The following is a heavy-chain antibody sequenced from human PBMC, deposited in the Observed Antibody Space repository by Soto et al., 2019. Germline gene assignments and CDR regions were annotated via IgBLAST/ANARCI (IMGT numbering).Heavy chain of an antibody. CDR3: AKDPAARAYFDY. J-gene: IGHJ4*02. Sequence: HPGGSLRLSCAASGFTFSSYGMHWVRQAPGKGLEWVAVISYDGSNKYYADSVKGRFTISRDNSKNTLYLQMNSLRAEDTAVYYCAKDPAARAYFDYWGQGTLVTVSS. CDR2: ISYDGSNK. D-gene: IGHD6-13*01. CDR1: GFTFSSYG. V-gene: IGHV3-30*18.